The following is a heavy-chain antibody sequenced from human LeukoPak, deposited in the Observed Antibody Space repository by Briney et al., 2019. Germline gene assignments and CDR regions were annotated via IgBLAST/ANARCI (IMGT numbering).Heavy chain of an antibody. D-gene: IGHD3-3*01. J-gene: IGHJ4*02. V-gene: IGHV1-8*03. CDR2: MNPGNGNT. CDR1: GYTFNNYD. CDR3: ARGTMAWSGYYKDY. Sequence: ASVKVSCSTSGYTFNNYDINRVRQATGQGLEWMGWMNPGNGNTGYAQNFQGRITISRNTSISTAYMELSSLRSDDTAVYYCARGTMAWSGYYKDYWGQGTLITVSS.